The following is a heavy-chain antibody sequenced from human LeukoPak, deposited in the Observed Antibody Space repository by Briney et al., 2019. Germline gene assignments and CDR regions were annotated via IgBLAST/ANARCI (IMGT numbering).Heavy chain of an antibody. CDR3: ARVGQSYCGGDCYSGYYYDGMDV. Sequence: ASVKVSCKASGGTFSSYAISWVRQAPGQGLEWMGGIIPIFGTANYAQKFQGRVTITADESTSTAYMELSSLRSEDTAVYYCARVGQSYCGGDCYSGYYYDGMDVWGQGTTVTVSS. D-gene: IGHD2-21*02. CDR2: IIPIFGTA. CDR1: GGTFSSYA. V-gene: IGHV1-69*13. J-gene: IGHJ6*02.